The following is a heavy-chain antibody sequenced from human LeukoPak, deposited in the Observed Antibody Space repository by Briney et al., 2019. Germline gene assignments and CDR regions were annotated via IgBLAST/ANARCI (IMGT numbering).Heavy chain of an antibody. CDR3: AKDGGLWVSAHWGDS. Sequence: GGSLRLSCAASGFTFSYYSMSWVRQAPGKGLEWVSTITTSDGNTYYADSVKGRFTVSRDNSKNTLFLQMNSLRAEDTAVYYCAKDGGLWVSAHWGDSWGRGTLVTVSS. V-gene: IGHV3-23*01. J-gene: IGHJ4*02. CDR1: GFTFSYYS. CDR2: ITTSDGNT. D-gene: IGHD7-27*01.